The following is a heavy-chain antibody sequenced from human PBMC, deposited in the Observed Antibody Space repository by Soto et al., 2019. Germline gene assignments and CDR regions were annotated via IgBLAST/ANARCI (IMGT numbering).Heavy chain of an antibody. CDR2: ISGSGGST. D-gene: IGHD1-26*01. CDR1: GFTFSSYA. V-gene: IGHV3-23*01. J-gene: IGHJ1*01. Sequence: PGGSLRLSCGAFGFTFSSYAMSWVRQAPGKGLEWVSAISGSGGSTYYADSVKGRFTISRDNSKNTLYLQMNSLRAEDTAVYYCAKDGGVVGAPAEYFPHWGQGTLVTV. CDR3: AKDGGVVGAPAEYFPH.